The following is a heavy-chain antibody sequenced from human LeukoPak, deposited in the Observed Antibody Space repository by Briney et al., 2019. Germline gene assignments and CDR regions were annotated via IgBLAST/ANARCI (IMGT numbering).Heavy chain of an antibody. Sequence: ASVKVSCKASGYTFTSYGISWMRQAPGQGLEWMGWISAYNGNTNYAQKLQGRVTMTTDTSTSTAYMELRSLRSDDTAVYYCARGGERYCSSTSCYGPFDYWGQGTLVTVSS. J-gene: IGHJ4*02. D-gene: IGHD2-2*01. V-gene: IGHV1-18*01. CDR1: GYTFTSYG. CDR2: ISAYNGNT. CDR3: ARGGERYCSSTSCYGPFDY.